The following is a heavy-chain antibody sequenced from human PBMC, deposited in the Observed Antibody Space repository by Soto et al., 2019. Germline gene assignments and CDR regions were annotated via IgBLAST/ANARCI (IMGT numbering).Heavy chain of an antibody. V-gene: IGHV4-61*01. CDR2: IYYSGST. D-gene: IGHD3-3*01. CDR3: ARDAGRSGYYYYYGMDV. Sequence: KSSETLSLTCTVSGGSVSSGSYYWSWIRQPPGKGLEWIGYIYYSGSTNYNPSLKSRVTISVDTSKNQFSLKLSSVTAADTAVYYCARDAGRSGYYYYYGMDVWGQGTTVTVSS. CDR1: GGSVSSGSYY. J-gene: IGHJ6*02.